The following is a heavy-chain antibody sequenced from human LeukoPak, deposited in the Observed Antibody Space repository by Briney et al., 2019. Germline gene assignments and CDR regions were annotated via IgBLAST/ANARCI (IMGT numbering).Heavy chain of an antibody. CDR1: GFTFSNYG. J-gene: IGHJ4*02. CDR3: ARVGTKSSSSGYYFAVGFDC. Sequence: GGSLRLSCAASGFTFSNYGMNWVRQAPGKGLEWISYISSGGSDIYYASSVKGRFTISRDNAKNSLFLQMNSLRAEDTAVYYCARVGTKSSSSGYYFAVGFDCWGQGSQVTVSS. D-gene: IGHD3-22*01. V-gene: IGHV3-48*03. CDR2: ISSGGSDI.